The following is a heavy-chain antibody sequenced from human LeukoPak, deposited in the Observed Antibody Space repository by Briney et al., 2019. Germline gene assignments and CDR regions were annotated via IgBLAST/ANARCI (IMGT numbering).Heavy chain of an antibody. CDR1: GGSFSGYY. J-gene: IGHJ6*03. V-gene: IGHV4-34*01. CDR2: INHSGST. CDR3: ARHKGDSGSYYLYYYYMDV. Sequence: SETLSLTCAVYGGSFSGYYWSWVRQPPGKGLEWIGEINHSGSTNYNPSLKSRVTISVDTSKNQFSLKLSSVTAADTAVYYCARHKGDSGSYYLYYYYMDVWGKGTTVTISS. D-gene: IGHD1-26*01.